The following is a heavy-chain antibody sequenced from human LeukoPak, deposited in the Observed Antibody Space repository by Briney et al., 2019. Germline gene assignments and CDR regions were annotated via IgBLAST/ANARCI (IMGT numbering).Heavy chain of an antibody. CDR2: IIPIFGTA. D-gene: IGHD3-22*01. J-gene: IGHJ1*01. CDR1: GGTFSSYA. V-gene: IGHV1-69*05. Sequence: EASVKVSCKASGGTFSSYAISWVRQAPGQGLEWMGGIIPIFGTANYAQKFQGRVTITTDESTSTAYMELSSLRSEDTAVYCCARDSDYYDSSGYYQRGEYFQHWGQGTLVTVSS. CDR3: ARDSDYYDSSGYYQRGEYFQH.